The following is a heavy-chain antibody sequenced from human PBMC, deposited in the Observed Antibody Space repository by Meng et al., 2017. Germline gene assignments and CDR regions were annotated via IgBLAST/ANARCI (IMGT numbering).Heavy chain of an antibody. CDR3: ASNDGTGDRTGGDY. V-gene: IGHV1-69*01. Sequence: QGQVARSGAEVERPGSSVKVSCKSSGGNFSSYAISWVRQAPGQGLEWMGGIIPIFGTANYAQKFQGRVTITADESTSTAYMELSSLRSEDTAVYYCASNDGTGDRTGGDYWGQGTLVTVSS. CDR2: IIPIFGTA. D-gene: IGHD7-27*01. CDR1: GGNFSSYA. J-gene: IGHJ4*02.